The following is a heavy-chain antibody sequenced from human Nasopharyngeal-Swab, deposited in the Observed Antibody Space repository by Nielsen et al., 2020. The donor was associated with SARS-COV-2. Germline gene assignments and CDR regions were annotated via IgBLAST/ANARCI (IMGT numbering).Heavy chain of an antibody. D-gene: IGHD5-18*01. Sequence: SVKVSCEASGYSFRSYGINWVRQAPGQGLEWMGRIIPMRGIANYAQKFQGRVTITADKSTSTVYMDLSSLRSEDTAVYYCARGPDPALKFDPWGQGTLVAVSS. CDR1: GYSFRSYG. V-gene: IGHV1-69*04. J-gene: IGHJ5*02. CDR2: IIPMRGIA. CDR3: ARGPDPALKFDP.